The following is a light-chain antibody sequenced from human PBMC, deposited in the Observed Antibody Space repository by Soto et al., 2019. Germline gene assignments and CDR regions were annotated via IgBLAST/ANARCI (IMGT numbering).Light chain of an antibody. CDR2: GGS. CDR1: QSLSRN. J-gene: IGKJ1*01. V-gene: IGKV3-15*01. Sequence: EIVMTQSPDTLSVSAGEGGTLSCRASQSLSRNVAWYQQKPGQAPRLLIYGGSTRVTGIPARFSGSGSGTEFTLTISSLQSEDVGVYYCQQYNNWPPVRTFGEGTKVEIK. CDR3: QQYNNWPPVRT.